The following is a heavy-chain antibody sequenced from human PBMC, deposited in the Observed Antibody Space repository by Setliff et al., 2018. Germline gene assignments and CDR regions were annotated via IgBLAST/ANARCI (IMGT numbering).Heavy chain of an antibody. V-gene: IGHV1-69*10. Sequence: VASVKVSCKASGGTFSSYAISWVRQAPGQGLEWMGGIIPILGIANYAQKFQGRVTITADESTSTAYMELSSLRSEDTAVYYCARAGVYYYDSSGYYLDYWGQGTLVTVSS. CDR3: ARAGVYYYDSSGYYLDY. CDR2: IIPILGIA. CDR1: GGTFSSYA. D-gene: IGHD3-22*01. J-gene: IGHJ4*02.